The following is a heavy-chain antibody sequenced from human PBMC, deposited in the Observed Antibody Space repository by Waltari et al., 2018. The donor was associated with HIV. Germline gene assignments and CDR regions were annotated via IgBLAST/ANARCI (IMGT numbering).Heavy chain of an antibody. CDR2: ISHDGNNK. CDR1: GFSFRGYV. J-gene: IGHJ6*02. CDR3: ARDRVVVAPTAPDV. D-gene: IGHD2-2*01. V-gene: IGHV3-30*09. Sequence: QVQLVESGGGVVQPGRSLRLSCVASGFSFRGYVLYWVRQAPGKGLGCVAVISHDGNNKYYADSLKGRFAISRDNSKSTFYLQMNSLSAEDTAVYFCARDRVVVAPTAPDVWGQGTTVTVSS.